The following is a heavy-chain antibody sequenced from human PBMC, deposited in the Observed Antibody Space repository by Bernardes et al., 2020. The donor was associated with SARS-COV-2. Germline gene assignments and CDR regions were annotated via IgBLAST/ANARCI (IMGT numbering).Heavy chain of an antibody. V-gene: IGHV3-23*01. J-gene: IGHJ4*02. CDR1: GFTFSDYA. CDR2: IRGNSVGT. D-gene: IGHD4-17*01. CDR3: AKDFSADYGDYFGH. Sequence: GGSLRLSCTVSGFTFSDYAMNWVRHSPGKGLEWVAAIRGNSVGTYYGDSVRGRFTISRDNSKNTVFLQMDSLTAGDTALYYCAKDFSADYGDYFGHWGQGSLVTVS.